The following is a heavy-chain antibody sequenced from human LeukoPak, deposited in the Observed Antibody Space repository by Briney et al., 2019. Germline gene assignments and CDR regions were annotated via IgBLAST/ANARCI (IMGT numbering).Heavy chain of an antibody. CDR1: GGSFSGYY. Sequence: SETLSLTCAVYGGSFSGYYWSWLRQPPGKGLEWIGEINHSGSTNYNPSLKSRVTISVDTSKNQFSLKLSSVTAADTAVYYCARGLRGSYYVYWGQGTLVTVSS. V-gene: IGHV4-34*01. J-gene: IGHJ4*02. D-gene: IGHD1-26*01. CDR2: INHSGST. CDR3: ARGLRGSYYVY.